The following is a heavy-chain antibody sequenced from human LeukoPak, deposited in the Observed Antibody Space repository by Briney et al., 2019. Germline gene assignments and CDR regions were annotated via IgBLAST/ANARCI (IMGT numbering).Heavy chain of an antibody. D-gene: IGHD2-2*03. CDR1: GYTFTSYD. V-gene: IGHV1-8*01. CDR3: ARGGSGYCSSTSCHNWFDP. J-gene: IGHJ5*02. Sequence: EASVKASCKASGYTFTSYDINWVRQATGQGLEWMGWMNPNSGNTGYAQKFQGRVTMTRNTSISTAYMELSSLRSEDTAVYYCARGGSGYCSSTSCHNWFDPWGQGTLVTVSS. CDR2: MNPNSGNT.